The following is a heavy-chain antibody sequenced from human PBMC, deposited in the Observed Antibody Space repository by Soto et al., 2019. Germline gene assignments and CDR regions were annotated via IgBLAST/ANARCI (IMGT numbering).Heavy chain of an antibody. V-gene: IGHV3-21*01. CDR3: ARIQLGNDDFDN. Sequence: PGGALRLPCSVSPFPFTSYSMNWVRLAPWKGLECVEYSSSSSSYIYYADSVKVRFTISRNNAKNSLYLQMNSMRAEDTAVYYCARIQLGNDDFDNWGQGTMVTVSS. J-gene: IGHJ3*02. D-gene: IGHD6-6*01. CDR1: PFPFTSYS. CDR2: SSSSSSYI.